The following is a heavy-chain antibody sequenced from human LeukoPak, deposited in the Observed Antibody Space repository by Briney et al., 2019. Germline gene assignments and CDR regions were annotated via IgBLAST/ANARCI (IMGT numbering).Heavy chain of an antibody. CDR2: IYHSGST. V-gene: IGHV4-4*02. J-gene: IGHJ4*02. CDR1: GGSISSSNW. CDR3: ARVWQQCLLSQGGVFDY. Sequence: SETLSLTCAVSGGSISSSNWWSWVRQPPGKGLEWIGEIYHSGSTNYNPSLKSRVTISVDKSKNQFSLKLSSVTAADTAVYYCARVWQQCLLSQGGVFDYWGQGTLVTVSS. D-gene: IGHD6-19*01.